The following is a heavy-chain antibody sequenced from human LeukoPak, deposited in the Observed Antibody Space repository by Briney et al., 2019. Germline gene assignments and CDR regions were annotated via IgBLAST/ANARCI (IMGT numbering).Heavy chain of an antibody. D-gene: IGHD5-18*01. Sequence: PGGSLRLSCAASGFTFSNAWMSWVRQAPGKGLEWVSTVSDSSDVHYSDSVKGRFTISRDNARNSLYLQMNSLRDEDTAVYYCARDGLHTAHFDYWGQGTLVTVSS. CDR2: VSDSSDV. J-gene: IGHJ4*02. V-gene: IGHV3-69-1*01. CDR1: GFTFSNAW. CDR3: ARDGLHTAHFDY.